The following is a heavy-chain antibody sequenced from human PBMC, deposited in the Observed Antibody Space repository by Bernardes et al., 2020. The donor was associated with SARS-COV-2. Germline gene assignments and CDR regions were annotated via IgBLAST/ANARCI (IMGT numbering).Heavy chain of an antibody. Sequence: GGSLSLSCAASGFTFSSYNMNWVRQAPGKGLEWVSYISSSSSTISYADPVKGRFTISRDNAKNSLFLQMNSLRAEDTALYYCARPQSYYYDSSGYYRPSGMDVWGQGTTVTVSS. D-gene: IGHD3-22*01. CDR2: ISSSSSTI. V-gene: IGHV3-48*01. CDR1: GFTFSSYN. CDR3: ARPQSYYYDSSGYYRPSGMDV. J-gene: IGHJ6*02.